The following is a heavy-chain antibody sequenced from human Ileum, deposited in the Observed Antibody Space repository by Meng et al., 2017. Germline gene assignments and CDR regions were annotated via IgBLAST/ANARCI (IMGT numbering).Heavy chain of an antibody. CDR2: ICYSGNT. CDR3: ARRTGEVDLLDY. V-gene: IGHV4-39*01. J-gene: IGHJ4*02. D-gene: IGHD7-27*01. Sequence: QLQLQESGPGLVKPSETLSLMVTVSVGSISSSSHCCDWIRQSPGKGLEWIGSICYSGNTYYNPSLKSRVSMSVDTSKKQISLKLNSVTAADTAVYYCARRTGEVDLLDYWGQGTLVTVSS. CDR1: VGSISSSSHC.